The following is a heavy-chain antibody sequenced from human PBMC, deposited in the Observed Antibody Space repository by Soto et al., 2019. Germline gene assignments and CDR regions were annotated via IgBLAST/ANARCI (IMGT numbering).Heavy chain of an antibody. Sequence: EVQLVESGGGLVQPGGSLRLSCAASGFTFSSYWMSWVRQAPGKGLEWVANIKQDGSEKYYVDSVKGRFTISRDNAKNSLYLQMSSLRAEDTAVYYCARVQYSSSWSYYYYMDVWGKGTTVTVSS. V-gene: IGHV3-7*01. D-gene: IGHD6-13*01. J-gene: IGHJ6*03. CDR3: ARVQYSSSWSYYYYMDV. CDR1: GFTFSSYW. CDR2: IKQDGSEK.